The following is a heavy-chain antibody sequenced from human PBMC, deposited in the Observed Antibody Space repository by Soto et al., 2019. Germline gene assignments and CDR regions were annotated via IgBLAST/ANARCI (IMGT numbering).Heavy chain of an antibody. CDR2: INHSGST. V-gene: IGHV4-34*01. D-gene: IGHD5-18*01. CDR1: GGSFSGYY. J-gene: IGHJ6*02. Sequence: KPSETLSLTCAVYGGSFSGYYWSWIRQPPGKGLEWIGEINHSGSTNYNPSLKSRVTISVDTSKNQFSLKLSSVTAADTAVYYCARGIWIRGYYSYGMDVCGQGTTVTVS. CDR3: ARGIWIRGYYSYGMDV.